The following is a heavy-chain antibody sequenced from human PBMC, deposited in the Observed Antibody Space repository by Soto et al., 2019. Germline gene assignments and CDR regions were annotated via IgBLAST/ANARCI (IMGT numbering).Heavy chain of an antibody. V-gene: IGHV4-31*03. CDR2: IYYSGST. J-gene: IGHJ5*02. CDR3: ARKIDP. Sequence: QVQLQESGPGRVKPSQTLSLTCTVSGGSISSGGYYWSWIRQHPGKGLEWIGYIYYSGSTYYNPSLKSRVTISVNTSKNQFARKLSSVTAGVKAVYYCARKIDPWGQGILVTVSS. CDR1: GGSISSGGYY.